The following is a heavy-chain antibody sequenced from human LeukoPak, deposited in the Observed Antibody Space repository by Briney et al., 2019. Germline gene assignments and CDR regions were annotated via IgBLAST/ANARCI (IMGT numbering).Heavy chain of an antibody. CDR3: AKLAAAGKREFDS. CDR1: GFTFNDYA. CDR2: ISWNSGSS. J-gene: IGHJ4*02. V-gene: IGHV3-9*01. Sequence: QPGGSLRLSCAASGFTFNDYAMHWVRQAPGKGLEWVSGISWNSGSSAYADSVQGRFTISRDNAKNSLYLQMNSLRADDTALYYCAKLAAAGKREFDSWGQGTLVTVSS. D-gene: IGHD6-13*01.